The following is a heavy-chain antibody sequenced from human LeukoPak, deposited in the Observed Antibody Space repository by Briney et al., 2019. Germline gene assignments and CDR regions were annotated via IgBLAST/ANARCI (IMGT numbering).Heavy chain of an antibody. V-gene: IGHV4-30-4*08. CDR1: GGSISSGDYY. CDR2: IYYSGST. D-gene: IGHD3-3*01. J-gene: IGHJ5*02. CDR3: ARERRTLRFLEWSNNWFDP. Sequence: SQTLSLTCTVSGGSISSGDYYWSWIRQPPGKGLEWIGYIYYSGSTYYNPSLKSRVTISVDTSKNQFSLKLSSVTAADTAVYYCARERRTLRFLEWSNNWFDPWGQGTLVTASS.